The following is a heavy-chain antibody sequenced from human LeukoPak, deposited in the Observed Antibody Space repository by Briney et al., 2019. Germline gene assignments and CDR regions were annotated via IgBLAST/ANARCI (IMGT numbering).Heavy chain of an antibody. V-gene: IGHV1-46*01. CDR2: INPSGGST. CDR1: GYTFTSYY. Sequence: ASVKVSCKASGYTFTSYYMHWVRQAPGQGPEWMGIINPSGGSTSYAQKFQGRVTMTRDTSTSTVYMELSSLRSEDTAVYYCARGKSRWFGESAFDYWGQGTLVTVSS. CDR3: ARGKSRWFGESAFDY. D-gene: IGHD3-10*01. J-gene: IGHJ4*02.